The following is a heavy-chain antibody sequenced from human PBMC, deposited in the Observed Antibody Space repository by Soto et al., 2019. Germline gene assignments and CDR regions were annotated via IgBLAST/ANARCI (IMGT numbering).Heavy chain of an antibody. Sequence: GGSLRLSCAASGFTFSSYGMHWVRQAPGKGLEWVAVIWYDGSNKYYADSVKGRFTISRDNSKNTLYLQMNSLRAEDTAVYYCARDGRLYLEAGLYDYIWGSYREYYFDYWGQGTLVTVSS. CDR2: IWYDGSNK. CDR1: GFTFSSYG. D-gene: IGHD3-16*02. J-gene: IGHJ4*02. CDR3: ARDGRLYLEAGLYDYIWGSYREYYFDY. V-gene: IGHV3-33*01.